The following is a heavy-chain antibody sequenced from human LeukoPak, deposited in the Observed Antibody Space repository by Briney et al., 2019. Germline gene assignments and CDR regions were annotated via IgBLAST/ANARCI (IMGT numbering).Heavy chain of an antibody. Sequence: SVKVSFKASGGTFSIYAISWVRQAPGQGLEWMGGIIPIFGTANYAQKFQGRVTITADESTSTAYMELSSLRSEDTAVYYCASYYYDSSGYYFDYWGQGTLVTVSS. D-gene: IGHD3-22*01. V-gene: IGHV1-69*01. CDR3: ASYYYDSSGYYFDY. CDR2: IIPIFGTA. CDR1: GGTFSIYA. J-gene: IGHJ4*02.